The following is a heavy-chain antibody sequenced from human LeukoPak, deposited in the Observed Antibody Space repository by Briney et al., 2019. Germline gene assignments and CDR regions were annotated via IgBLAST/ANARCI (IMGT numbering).Heavy chain of an antibody. J-gene: IGHJ4*02. CDR3: ARGRYYYDSSGYYYSFDY. CDR1: GGSFSGYY. V-gene: IGHV4-34*01. Sequence: SETLSLTCAVYGGSFSGYYWSWIRQPPGKGLEWIGEINHSGSTNYNPSLKSRVTISVDTSKNQFSLKLSSVTAADTAVYYCARGRYYYDSSGYYYSFDYWGQGTLVTVSS. D-gene: IGHD3-22*01. CDR2: INHSGST.